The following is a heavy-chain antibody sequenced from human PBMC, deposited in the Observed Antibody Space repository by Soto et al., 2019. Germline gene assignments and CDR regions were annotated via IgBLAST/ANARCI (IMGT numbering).Heavy chain of an antibody. CDR1: GRTFSSYT. J-gene: IGHJ3*02. CDR2: IIPILGIA. Sequence: SVKVSCKASGRTFSSYTISWVRQAPGQGLEWKGRIIPILGIANYAKKFQGRVTITADKSKSTAYMELSSLRSEDTAVYYCASSALGDAFDIWGQGTMVTVSS. CDR3: ASSALGDAFDI. V-gene: IGHV1-69*02. D-gene: IGHD1-26*01.